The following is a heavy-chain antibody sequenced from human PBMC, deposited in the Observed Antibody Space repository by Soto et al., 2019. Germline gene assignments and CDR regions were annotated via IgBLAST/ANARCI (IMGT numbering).Heavy chain of an antibody. Sequence: GSLSLSYAASGFSFRGYGLPWVRQAPGRGLEWVAVIAYDGSNKFYADSVQGRFTISRDNSKNTLYLQMNSLRAEDTAVYYCAKDNRDYGTWSFLDSWGQGTLVTVSS. D-gene: IGHD3-16*01. J-gene: IGHJ4*02. CDR2: IAYDGSNK. CDR3: AKDNRDYGTWSFLDS. V-gene: IGHV3-30*18. CDR1: GFSFRGYG.